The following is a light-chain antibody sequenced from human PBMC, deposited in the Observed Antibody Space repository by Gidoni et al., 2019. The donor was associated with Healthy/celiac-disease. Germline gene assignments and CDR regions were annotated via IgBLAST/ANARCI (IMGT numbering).Light chain of an antibody. Sequence: EIVLTQSPATLSLSPGERATLSCRASQSVSSYLAWYQQKPGQAPRLLIYDASNRAPGIPARFSGSGSGTDFTLTISSLEPEDFAVYYCQQRSNWPLYTFGQGTKVEIK. CDR3: QQRSNWPLYT. CDR2: DAS. V-gene: IGKV3-11*01. J-gene: IGKJ2*01. CDR1: QSVSSY.